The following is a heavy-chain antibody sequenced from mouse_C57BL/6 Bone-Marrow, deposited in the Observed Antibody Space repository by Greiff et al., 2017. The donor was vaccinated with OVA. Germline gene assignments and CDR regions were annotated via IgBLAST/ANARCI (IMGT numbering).Heavy chain of an antibody. CDR1: GYTFTSYW. J-gene: IGHJ3*01. V-gene: IGHV1-64*01. CDR2: IHPNSGST. D-gene: IGHD1-2*01. Sequence: QVQLQQPGAELVKPGASVKLSCKASGYTFTSYWMHWVKQRPGQGLEWIGMIHPNSGSTNYNETVKSKATLTVDKSSSTAYMRLSSLASEDSAVYYCAETWTATWFGYWGQGTLVTVSA. CDR3: AETWTATWFGY.